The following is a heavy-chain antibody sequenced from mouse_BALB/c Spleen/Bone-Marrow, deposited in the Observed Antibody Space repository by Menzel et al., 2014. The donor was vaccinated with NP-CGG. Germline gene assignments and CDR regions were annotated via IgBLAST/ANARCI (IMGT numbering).Heavy chain of an antibody. CDR2: IYPGDGET. J-gene: IGHJ2*01. V-gene: IGHV1-80*01. Sequence: QVTLKVGGAELVMPGSSVKISCKASGYPFSSYWMNWVKQRPGQGLVWIGQIYPGDGETYYNGKFKSNATQTADKSSNTAYMHLISITSEVSAVYLCARKYVDYWGQGTTLTVSS. CDR1: GYPFSSYW. CDR3: ARKYVDY. D-gene: IGHD2-10*02.